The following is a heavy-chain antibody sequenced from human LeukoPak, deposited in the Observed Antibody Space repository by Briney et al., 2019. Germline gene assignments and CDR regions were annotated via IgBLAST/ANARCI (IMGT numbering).Heavy chain of an antibody. D-gene: IGHD6-13*01. CDR1: GFTFSSYA. CDR3: ARDLRGAAGNFDY. Sequence: GGSLRLSCVASGFTFSSYAMSWVRQAPGKGLEWVSAISGSGVTTHYADSVKGRFTISRDNAKNSLYLQMNSLRAEDTAVYYCARDLRGAAGNFDYWGQGTLVTVSS. V-gene: IGHV3-23*01. J-gene: IGHJ4*02. CDR2: ISGSGVTT.